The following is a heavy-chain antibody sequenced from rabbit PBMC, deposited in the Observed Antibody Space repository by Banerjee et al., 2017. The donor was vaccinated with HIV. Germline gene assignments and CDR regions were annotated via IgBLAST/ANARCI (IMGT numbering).Heavy chain of an antibody. CDR3: ARGVSRANL. J-gene: IGHJ4*01. V-gene: IGHV1S45*01. CDR1: GFSFSNNYV. D-gene: IGHD1-1*01. CDR2: IYTGSSASI. Sequence: QEQLVESGGGLVKPEGSLTLTCTASGFSFSNNYVMCWVRQAPGKGLEWIGCIYTGSSASIYYASWAKGRFTISKTSSTTVTLQMTSLTAADTATYFCARGVSRANLWGQGTLVTVS.